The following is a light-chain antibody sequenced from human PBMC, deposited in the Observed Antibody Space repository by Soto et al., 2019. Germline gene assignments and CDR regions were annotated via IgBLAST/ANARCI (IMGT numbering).Light chain of an antibody. Sequence: EIVMTQSPATLSVSPGERATLSCRASQSVSKILAWYQQKPGQAPRLLMFGASTRATGVPARISGGGSGTEFTLTISSLQSEDFAAYYCQQYSRWPPTFGQGTKLAIK. J-gene: IGKJ2*01. CDR1: QSVSKI. V-gene: IGKV3-15*01. CDR3: QQYSRWPPT. CDR2: GAS.